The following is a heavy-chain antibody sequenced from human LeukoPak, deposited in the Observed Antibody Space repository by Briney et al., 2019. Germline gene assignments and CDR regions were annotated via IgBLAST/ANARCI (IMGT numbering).Heavy chain of an antibody. V-gene: IGHV3-30*04. J-gene: IGHJ4*02. D-gene: IGHD6-13*01. CDR3: AGSWYSGY. CDR1: GLTFSNSA. Sequence: GGSLRLSCVASGLTFSNSAMHWVRQAPGKGLEWVAIMSFDGSHERYGDSVKGRFTLSRDNSKNTLYLQMNSLRAEDTAVYYCAGSWYSGYWGQGTLVTVSS. CDR2: MSFDGSHE.